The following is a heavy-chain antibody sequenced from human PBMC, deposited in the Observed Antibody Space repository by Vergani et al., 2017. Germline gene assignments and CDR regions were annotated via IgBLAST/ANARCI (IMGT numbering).Heavy chain of an antibody. D-gene: IGHD2-15*01. CDR1: GFTFSSYA. V-gene: IGHV3-48*04. Sequence: EVQLLESGGGLVQPGGSLRLSCAASGFTFSSYAMSWVRQAPGKGLEWVSYISSSGSTIYYADSVKGRFTISRDNAKNSLYLQMNSLRAEDTAVYYCARAPVNILPQGDIVVVVTAYFDYWGQGTLVTVS. J-gene: IGHJ4*02. CDR3: ARAPVNILPQGDIVVVVTAYFDY. CDR2: ISSSGSTI.